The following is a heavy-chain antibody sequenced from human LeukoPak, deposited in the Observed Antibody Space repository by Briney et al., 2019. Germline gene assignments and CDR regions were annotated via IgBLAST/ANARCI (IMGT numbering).Heavy chain of an antibody. Sequence: HGASLEISCEASGSIFTNYWIGWVRQLPGKGQEWMGIIYPGGSGTRYSPSFQGQVIISADKSTNTAYLQWHSLKSSDTAMYYCARLRQLWTLDYWGQGTLVTVSS. CDR2: IYPGGSGT. CDR1: GSIFTNYW. D-gene: IGHD5-18*01. J-gene: IGHJ4*02. V-gene: IGHV5-51*01. CDR3: ARLRQLWTLDY.